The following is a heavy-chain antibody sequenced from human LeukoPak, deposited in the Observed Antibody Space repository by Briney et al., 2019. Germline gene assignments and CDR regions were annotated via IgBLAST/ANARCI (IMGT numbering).Heavy chain of an antibody. J-gene: IGHJ4*02. V-gene: IGHV4-4*07. Sequence: SETLSLTCIVSGGSITSYYWSWIRQPAGKGLEWIGRIYSSGNTNYNPSLKSRVTMSVDTSKNQFSLNLSSVTAADTAVYYCARGTLDYWGQGTLVTVSS. D-gene: IGHD1-14*01. CDR2: IYSSGNT. CDR1: GGSITSYY. CDR3: ARGTLDY.